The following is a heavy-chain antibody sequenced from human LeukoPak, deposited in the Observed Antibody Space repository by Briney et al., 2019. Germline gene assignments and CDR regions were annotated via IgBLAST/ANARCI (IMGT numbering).Heavy chain of an antibody. J-gene: IGHJ4*02. CDR1: GYTFTRYG. V-gene: IGHV1-18*01. CDR3: ARQGYGGNPQGAADY. Sequence: AASVKVSCKASGYTFTRYGISWVRQAPGQGLEWMGWISAYNGNTNYAQKLQGRVTMTTDTSTSTAYMELRSLRSDDTAVYYCARQGYGGNPQGAADYWGQGTLVTVSS. D-gene: IGHD4-23*01. CDR2: ISAYNGNT.